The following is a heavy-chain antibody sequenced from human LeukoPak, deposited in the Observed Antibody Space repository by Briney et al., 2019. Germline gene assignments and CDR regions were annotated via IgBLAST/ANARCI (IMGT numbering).Heavy chain of an antibody. CDR2: IYYSGST. CDR3: AREEGRDGYNLTPFDY. Sequence: PSETLSLTCTVSGGSISSGSYYWSWIRQHPGKGLEWIGYIYYSGSTYYNPSLKSRVTISVDTSKNQFSLKLSSVTAADTAVYYCAREEGRDGYNLTPFDYWGQGTLVTVSS. J-gene: IGHJ4*02. V-gene: IGHV4-31*03. CDR1: GGSISSGSYY. D-gene: IGHD5-24*01.